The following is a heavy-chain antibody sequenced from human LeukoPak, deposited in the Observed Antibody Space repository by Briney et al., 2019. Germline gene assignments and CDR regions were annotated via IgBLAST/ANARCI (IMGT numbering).Heavy chain of an antibody. CDR2: INHSGST. CDR3: ARGSPRKGTTVRGVITEKVNAFDI. D-gene: IGHD3-10*01. Sequence: PSETLSLTCAVYGGSFSGYYWSWIRQPPGKGLEWIGEINHSGSTNYNPSLKSRVTISVDTSKNQFSLKLSSVTAADTAVYYCARGSPRKGTTVRGVITEKVNAFDIWGQGTMVTVSS. V-gene: IGHV4-34*01. J-gene: IGHJ3*02. CDR1: GGSFSGYY.